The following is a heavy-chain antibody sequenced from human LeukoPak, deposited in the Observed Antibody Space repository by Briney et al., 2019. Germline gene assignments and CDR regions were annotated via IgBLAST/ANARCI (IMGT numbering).Heavy chain of an antibody. CDR2: ISYDGSKK. CDR1: GFTFSSYG. J-gene: IGHJ4*02. CDR3: AKAQLDCSSTSCYGVREWLVNDY. D-gene: IGHD2-2*01. V-gene: IGHV3-30*18. Sequence: GGSLRLSCAASGFTFSSYGMHWVRQAPGKGLEWVSAISYDGSKKYYADSVKGRFTISRDNSKNTLYLQMNSLRAEDTAVYYWAKAQLDCSSTSCYGVREWLVNDYWGQGTLVTVSS.